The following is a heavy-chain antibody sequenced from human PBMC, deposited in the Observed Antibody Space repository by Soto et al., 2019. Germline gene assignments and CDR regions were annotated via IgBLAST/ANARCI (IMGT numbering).Heavy chain of an antibody. CDR1: GGSFSGYY. Sequence: SEPLSLTCAVYGGSFSGYYWSWIRQTPGKGLEWIGEINHSGSTNYNPSLKSRVTISVDTSKNQFSLKLSSVTAADTAVYYCARESETMVRGVIKAVRWFDPWGQGTLVTVSS. CDR2: INHSGST. V-gene: IGHV4-34*01. D-gene: IGHD3-10*01. J-gene: IGHJ5*02. CDR3: ARESETMVRGVIKAVRWFDP.